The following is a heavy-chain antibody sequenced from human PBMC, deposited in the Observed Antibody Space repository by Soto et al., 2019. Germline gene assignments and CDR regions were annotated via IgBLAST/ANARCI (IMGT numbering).Heavy chain of an antibody. CDR2: ISGSGGST. Sequence: GGSLRLSCAASGFTFSSYAMSWVRQAPGKGLEWVSAISGSGGSTYYANSVQGRFTISRDNTKNTLYLQMHSLRAEDTAVYYCAKDPTYISSSEWLDYWGQGTLVTVSS. CDR3: AKDPTYISSSEWLDY. CDR1: GFTFSSYA. D-gene: IGHD6-6*01. V-gene: IGHV3-23*01. J-gene: IGHJ4*02.